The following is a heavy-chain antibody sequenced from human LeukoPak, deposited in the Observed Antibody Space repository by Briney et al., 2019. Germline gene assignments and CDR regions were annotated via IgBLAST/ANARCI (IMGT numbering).Heavy chain of an antibody. CDR1: GGSFSGYY. CDR3: ANSPKRLYYGSGSYSYYYYGMDV. CDR2: INHSGST. V-gene: IGHV4-34*01. D-gene: IGHD3-10*01. Sequence: SETLSLTCAVYGGSFSGYYWSWIRQPPGKGLEWIGEINHSGSTNYNPSLKSRVTISVDTSKNQFSLKLSSVTAAGTAVYYCANSPKRLYYGSGSYSYYYYGMDVWGKGTTVTVSS. J-gene: IGHJ6*04.